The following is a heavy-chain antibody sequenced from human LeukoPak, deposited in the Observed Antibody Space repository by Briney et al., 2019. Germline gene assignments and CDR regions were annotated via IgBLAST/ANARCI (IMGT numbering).Heavy chain of an antibody. V-gene: IGHV4-59*12. D-gene: IGHD2-8*01. CDR2: IYYSGST. J-gene: IGHJ5*02. Sequence: SETLSLTCTVSGGSISGYYWSWIRQPPGKGLEWIGYIYYSGSTYYNPSLKSRVTISVDTSKTQFSLKLSSVTAADTAVYYCAREKVLAPQWFDPWGQGTLVTVSS. CDR1: GGSISGYY. CDR3: AREKVLAPQWFDP.